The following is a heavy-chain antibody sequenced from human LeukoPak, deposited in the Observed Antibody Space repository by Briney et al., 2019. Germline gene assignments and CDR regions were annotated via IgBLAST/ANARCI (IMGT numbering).Heavy chain of an antibody. D-gene: IGHD5-18*01. Sequence: PSETLSLTCAVYGGSFSGYYWSWIRQPPGKGLEWIGEINHSGSTNYNPSLKSRVTISVDTSKNQFSLKLSSVTAADTAVYYCARAGGYGLIDYWGQGTMVTVSS. CDR2: INHSGST. CDR1: GGSFSGYY. CDR3: ARAGGYGLIDY. V-gene: IGHV4-34*01. J-gene: IGHJ4*02.